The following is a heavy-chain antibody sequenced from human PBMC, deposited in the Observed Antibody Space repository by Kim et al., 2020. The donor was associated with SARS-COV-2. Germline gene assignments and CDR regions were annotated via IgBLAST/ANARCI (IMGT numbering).Heavy chain of an antibody. Sequence: SVKGRFTVSRDNAKNSLYLQMNSLRAEDTALYYCGKDMGAHPNYYYGMDVWGQGTTVIVSS. V-gene: IGHV3-9*01. CDR3: GKDMGAHPNYYYGMDV. J-gene: IGHJ6*02. D-gene: IGHD1-26*01.